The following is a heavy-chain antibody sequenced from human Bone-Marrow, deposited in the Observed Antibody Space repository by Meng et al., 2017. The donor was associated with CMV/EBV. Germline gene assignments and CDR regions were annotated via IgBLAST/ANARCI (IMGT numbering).Heavy chain of an antibody. J-gene: IGHJ4*02. V-gene: IGHV3-21*01. CDR1: GFIFSSYS. Sequence: GESLKISCAVSGFIFSSYSMNWVRQAPGKGLEWVSSISSSSTYISYADSVKGRFTISRDNTKNSLYLQMNSLRAEDTAVYYCAGGIVVPTNWGQGTRVTVYS. CDR3: AGGIVVPTN. CDR2: ISSSSTYI. D-gene: IGHD2-15*01.